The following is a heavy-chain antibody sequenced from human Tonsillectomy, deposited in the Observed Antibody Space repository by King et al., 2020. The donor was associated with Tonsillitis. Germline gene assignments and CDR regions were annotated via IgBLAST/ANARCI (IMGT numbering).Heavy chain of an antibody. Sequence: QLQESGPGVVKPSETLSLTCTVSGDSISSGDHFWAWIRQPPGKGLEWIGYMYSSGTVFYNPSLNSRITISGGTSENRFSLKLSSVTAADTAVYFCARYVSGSFDYWGQGALVTVSS. CDR3: ARYVSGSFDY. V-gene: IGHV4-39*01. CDR1: GDSISSGDHF. D-gene: IGHD1-26*01. CDR2: MYSSGTV. J-gene: IGHJ4*02.